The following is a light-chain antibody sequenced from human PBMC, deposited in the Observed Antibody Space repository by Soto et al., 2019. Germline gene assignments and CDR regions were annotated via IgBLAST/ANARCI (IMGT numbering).Light chain of an antibody. Sequence: QCEQNHPPSASGTPGRRVTITCSGSSSNIGSNTVNWYQQLPGTAPKLLIYSNNQRPSGGPDRFSGSKSGTSASLAISGLQSEDEADYYCAAWDDSLNGFYVFGTGTKVTVL. CDR3: AAWDDSLNGFYV. V-gene: IGLV1-44*01. CDR2: SNN. CDR1: SSNIGSNT. J-gene: IGLJ1*01.